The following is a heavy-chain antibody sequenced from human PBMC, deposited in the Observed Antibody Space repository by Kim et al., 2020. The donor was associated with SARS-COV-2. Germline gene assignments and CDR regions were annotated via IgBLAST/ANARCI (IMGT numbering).Heavy chain of an antibody. D-gene: IGHD6-13*01. Sequence: SETLSLTCTVSGYSISSGYYWGWIRQPPGKGLEWIGSIYHSGSTYYNPSLKSRVTISVDTSKNQFSLKLSSVTAADTAVYYCARDGSSWYAGVGDFQHWGQRTLVTVSS. CDR2: IYHSGST. CDR1: GYSISSGYY. J-gene: IGHJ1*01. CDR3: ARDGSSWYAGVGDFQH. V-gene: IGHV4-38-2*02.